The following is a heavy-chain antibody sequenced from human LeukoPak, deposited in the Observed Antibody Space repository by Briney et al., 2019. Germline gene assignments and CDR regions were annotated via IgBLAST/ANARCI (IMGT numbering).Heavy chain of an antibody. V-gene: IGHV1-3*01. CDR3: ARSMYSDSAYYDFWSGYWPESYYYYGMDV. J-gene: IGHJ6*02. CDR2: INAGNGNT. D-gene: IGHD3-3*01. Sequence: ASVKVSCKASGYTFTGYAMHWVRQAPGQRLEWMGWINAGNGNTKYSQKFQGRVTITRDTSASTAYMELSSLRSEDTAVYYCARSMYSDSAYYDFWSGYWPESYYYYGMDVWGQGTTVTVSS. CDR1: GYTFTGYA.